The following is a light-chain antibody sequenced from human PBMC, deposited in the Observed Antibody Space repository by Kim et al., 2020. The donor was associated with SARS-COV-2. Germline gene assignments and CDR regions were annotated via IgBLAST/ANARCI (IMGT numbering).Light chain of an antibody. CDR1: QYINNY. CDR2: KAS. V-gene: IGKV1-5*03. J-gene: IGKJ2*01. CDR3: QQYSSYPYT. Sequence: GDMVPITCRAQQYINNYFALYQQKPGKAPKFLIYKASSLESGVPSRFSGSGYGTEFTLTISSLHPDDLATYYCQQYSSYPYTCGQGTKLEIK.